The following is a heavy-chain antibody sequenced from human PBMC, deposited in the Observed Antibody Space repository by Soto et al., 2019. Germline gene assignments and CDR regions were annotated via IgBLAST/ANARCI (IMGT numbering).Heavy chain of an antibody. CDR3: ARDTGSSWYLNYYYGMDV. J-gene: IGHJ6*02. V-gene: IGHV3-33*01. CDR2: IWYDGSNK. CDR1: GFTFSSYG. Sequence: QVQLVESGGGVVQPGRSLRLSCAASGFTFSSYGMHWVRQAPGKGLEWVAVIWYDGSNKYYADSVKGRFTISRDNSKNTLYLQMNSLRAEDTAVYYCARDTGSSWYLNYYYGMDVWGQGTTVTVSS. D-gene: IGHD6-13*01.